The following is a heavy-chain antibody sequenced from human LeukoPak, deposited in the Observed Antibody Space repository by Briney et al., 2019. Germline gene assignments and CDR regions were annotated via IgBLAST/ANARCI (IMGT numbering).Heavy chain of an antibody. CDR1: GFTFSSYA. CDR2: ISGSGGST. D-gene: IGHD3-22*01. CDR3: AKRRIPPIGFDY. Sequence: GGSLRLSCAASGFTFSSYAMSWVRQAPGKGLEWVSAISGSGGSTHYADSVKGRFTISRDNSKNTLYLQMNSLRAEDTTVYYCAKRRIPPIGFDYWGQGTLVTVSS. J-gene: IGHJ4*02. V-gene: IGHV3-23*01.